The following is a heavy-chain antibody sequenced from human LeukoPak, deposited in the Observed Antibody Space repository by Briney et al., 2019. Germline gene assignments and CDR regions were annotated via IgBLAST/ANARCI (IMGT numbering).Heavy chain of an antibody. CDR3: AKDPSAAAGPDPFDY. CDR2: ISGSGGST. CDR1: GFAFSSYA. V-gene: IGHV3-23*01. Sequence: GGSLRLSCAASGFAFSSYAMSWVREAPGKGLEWVSAISGSGGSTYYADSVKGRFTISRDNSKNTLYLQMNSLRAEDTAVYYCAKDPSAAAGPDPFDYWGQGTLVTVSS. D-gene: IGHD6-13*01. J-gene: IGHJ4*02.